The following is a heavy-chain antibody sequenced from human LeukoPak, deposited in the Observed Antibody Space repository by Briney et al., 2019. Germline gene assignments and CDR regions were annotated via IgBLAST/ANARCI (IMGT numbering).Heavy chain of an antibody. CDR3: AKDELDGSGSYYSNFDY. J-gene: IGHJ4*02. V-gene: IGHV3-30*18. Sequence: PGGSLRLSCAASGFTFSSYGMHWVRQAPGKGLEWVAVISYDGSNKYYADSVKGRFTISRDNSKNTLYLQMNSLRADDTAVYYCAKDELDGSGSYYSNFDYWGQGTLVTVSS. CDR2: ISYDGSNK. CDR1: GFTFSSYG. D-gene: IGHD3-10*01.